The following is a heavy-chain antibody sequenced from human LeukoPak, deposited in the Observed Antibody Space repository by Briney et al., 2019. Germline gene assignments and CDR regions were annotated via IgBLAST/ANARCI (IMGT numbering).Heavy chain of an antibody. CDR2: INHSGST. CDR3: ARHGRAGSTSSDAFHI. D-gene: IGHD6-13*01. CDR1: GGSFSGYY. V-gene: IGHV4-34*01. J-gene: IGHJ3*02. Sequence: SETLSLTCAVYGGSFSGYYWSWIRQPPGKGLEWIGEINHSGSTNYNPSLKSRVTISVDTPKNQFSLKLSSVTAADTAIYYCARHGRAGSTSSDAFHIWGQGTMVTVSS.